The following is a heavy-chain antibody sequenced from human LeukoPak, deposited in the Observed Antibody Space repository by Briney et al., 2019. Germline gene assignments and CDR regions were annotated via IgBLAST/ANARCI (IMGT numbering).Heavy chain of an antibody. V-gene: IGHV3-23*01. CDR1: GFTFSSYA. J-gene: IGHJ3*02. CDR3: AKDFDDNFWSVHNAFDI. D-gene: IGHD3-3*01. CDR2: ISGSGAST. Sequence: GGSLRLSCAASGFTFSSYAISWVRQAPGKGLEWVSAISGSGASTYYADNVKGRFTISRDNSKNTLYLQMNSLRAEDTAVYYCAKDFDDNFWSVHNAFDIGGQGTMVTVSS.